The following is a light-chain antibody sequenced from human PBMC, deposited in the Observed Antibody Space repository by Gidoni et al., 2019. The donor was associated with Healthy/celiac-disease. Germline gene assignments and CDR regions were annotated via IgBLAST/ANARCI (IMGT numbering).Light chain of an antibody. CDR1: QSVSSN. CDR2: GAS. V-gene: IGKV3-15*01. J-gene: IGKJ2*01. CDR3: QQYNNWHSYT. Sequence: EIVMTQSPATLSVSPGERATLSCRASQSVSSNLAWYQQKPGQAPRLLIYGASTRATGIPARFSGSGSGTEFTLTISSLQSEDFAVYYCQQYNNWHSYTFGQXTKLEIK.